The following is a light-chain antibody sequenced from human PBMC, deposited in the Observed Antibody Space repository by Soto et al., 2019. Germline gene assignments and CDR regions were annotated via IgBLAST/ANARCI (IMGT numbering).Light chain of an antibody. CDR1: QSVSSY. V-gene: IGKV3-11*01. CDR2: DAS. CDR3: QQRSNWPPGWT. Sequence: EIVLTQSPATLSLSPGERATLSCRASQSVSSYLAWYQQKPGQAPRLLIYDASNRATGIPARFSGSGSGTDFTLTIISLEPEDFAVYYCQQRSNWPPGWTVGQGTKVEIK. J-gene: IGKJ1*01.